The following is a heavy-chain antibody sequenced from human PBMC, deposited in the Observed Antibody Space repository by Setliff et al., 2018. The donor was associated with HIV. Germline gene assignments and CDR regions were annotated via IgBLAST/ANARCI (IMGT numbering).Heavy chain of an antibody. CDR2: INHSGST. D-gene: IGHD1-20*01. J-gene: IGHJ4*02. CDR3: ARVVKGYNWNYFDY. Sequence: PSETLSLTCAVYGGSFNGYYWSWIRQPPGKGLEWIGEINHSGSTNYNPSLKSRVTISSDTSKNQFSLRVRSVTAADTAVYYCARVVKGYNWNYFDYWGQGTLVTVSS. V-gene: IGHV4-34*01. CDR1: GGSFNGYY.